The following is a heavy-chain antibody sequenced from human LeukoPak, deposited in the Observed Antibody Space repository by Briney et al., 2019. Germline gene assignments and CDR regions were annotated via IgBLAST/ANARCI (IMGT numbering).Heavy chain of an antibody. J-gene: IGHJ5*02. Sequence: ASVKVSCKASGYTFTGYYIHWVRQAPGQGLEWMGRINPSSGGTNYAQKFQGRVTMTRDTSTSTVYMELSSLRSEDTAVYYCARDLIRGLHNWFDPWGQGTLVTVSS. V-gene: IGHV1-2*06. CDR2: INPSSGGT. CDR1: GYTFTGYY. CDR3: ARDLIRGLHNWFDP. D-gene: IGHD3-10*01.